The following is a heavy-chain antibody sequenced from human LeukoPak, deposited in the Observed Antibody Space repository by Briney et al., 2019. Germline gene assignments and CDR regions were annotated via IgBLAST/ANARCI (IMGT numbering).Heavy chain of an antibody. CDR3: ARPTYYYDSSGYYVDP. CDR2: IYPGDSDT. CDR1: GYRFTSYW. Sequence: GESLKISCKGSGYRFTSYWIGGAGQMPGKGLEWMGIIYPGDSDTRYSPSFQGQVTISAAKSISTAYLKWSSLKASDTAMYYCARPTYYYDSSGYYVDPWGQGTLVTVSS. J-gene: IGHJ5*02. D-gene: IGHD3-22*01. V-gene: IGHV5-51*01.